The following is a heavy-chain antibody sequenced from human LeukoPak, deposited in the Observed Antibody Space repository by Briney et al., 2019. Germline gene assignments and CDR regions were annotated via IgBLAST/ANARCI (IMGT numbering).Heavy chain of an antibody. D-gene: IGHD3-10*01. CDR3: ARITMVRGVMSYYHYYMDV. CDR2: INPNSGGT. J-gene: IGHJ6*03. Sequence: ASVKVSCKASGYTFTGYYIHWVRQAPGQGLEWMGWINPNSGGTNYAQKFQGRVTMTRDTSISTAYMELSRLRSDDTAVYYCARITMVRGVMSYYHYYMDVWGKGTTVTVSS. CDR1: GYTFTGYY. V-gene: IGHV1-2*02.